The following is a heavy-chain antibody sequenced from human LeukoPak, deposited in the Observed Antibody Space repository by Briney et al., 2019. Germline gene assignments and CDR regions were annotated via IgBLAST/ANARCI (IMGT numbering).Heavy chain of an antibody. J-gene: IGHJ4*02. D-gene: IGHD2-8*01. CDR3: ARVLRTVPPSFHY. V-gene: IGHV3-21*01. CDR1: GFTFSSYS. Sequence: GGSLRLSCAASGFTFSSYSMNWVRQAPGKGLEWVSSISSSSSYIYYADSVKGRFTISRDNAKNSLYLQMNSLRAEDTAVYYGARVLRTVPPSFHYWGQGTLVTVSS. CDR2: ISSSSSYI.